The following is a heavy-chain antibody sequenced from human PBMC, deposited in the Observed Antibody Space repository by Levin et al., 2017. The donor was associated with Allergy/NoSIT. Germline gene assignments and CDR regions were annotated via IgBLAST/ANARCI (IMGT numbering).Heavy chain of an antibody. V-gene: IGHV1-2*06. Sequence: GESLKISCKASGYTFTGYYMHWVRQAPGQGLEWMGRINPNSGGTNYAQKFQGRVTMTRDTSISTAYMELSRLRSDDTAVYYCARDCSGGSCPSGYFDYWGQGTLVTVSS. J-gene: IGHJ4*02. CDR2: INPNSGGT. D-gene: IGHD2-15*01. CDR1: GYTFTGYY. CDR3: ARDCSGGSCPSGYFDY.